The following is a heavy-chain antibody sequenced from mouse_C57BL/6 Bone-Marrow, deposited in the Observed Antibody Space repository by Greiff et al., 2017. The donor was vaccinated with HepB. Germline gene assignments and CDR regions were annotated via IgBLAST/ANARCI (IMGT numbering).Heavy chain of an antibody. D-gene: IGHD1-1*01. CDR3: AIDYCGRREFAY. Sequence: VQLQQPGAELVKPGASVKMSCKASGYTFTSYWITWVKQRPGQGLEWIGDIYPGSGSTNYNEKFKSKATLTVDTSSSTAYMQLSSLTSEDSAVYCCAIDYCGRREFAYWGQGTLVTVAA. J-gene: IGHJ3*01. V-gene: IGHV1-55*01. CDR2: IYPGSGST. CDR1: GYTFTSYW.